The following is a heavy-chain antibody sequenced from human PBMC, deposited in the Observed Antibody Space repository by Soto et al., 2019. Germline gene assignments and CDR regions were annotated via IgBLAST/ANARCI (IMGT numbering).Heavy chain of an antibody. J-gene: IGHJ3*02. D-gene: IGHD5-12*01. V-gene: IGHV1-69*13. CDR3: ARDTSIVATIKSGAFDI. Sequence: ASVKVSCKASGGTFSSYAISWVRQAPGQGLEWMGGIIPIFGTANYAQKFQGRVTITADESTSTAYMELSSLRSEDTAVYYCARDTSIVATIKSGAFDIWGQGTMVTVSS. CDR2: IIPIFGTA. CDR1: GGTFSSYA.